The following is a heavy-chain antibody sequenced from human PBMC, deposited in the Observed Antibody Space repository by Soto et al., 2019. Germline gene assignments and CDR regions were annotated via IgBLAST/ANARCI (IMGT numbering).Heavy chain of an antibody. V-gene: IGHV3-30*18. Sequence: GGSLRLSCAASGFTFNNYGMHWVRQAPGKGLEWVVVISYDGDNKYYADSVKGRFTISRDNSRNTLYLQMNSLRTEDTAVYYCAKDLSWSGGPIDYWGQGTLVTVSS. J-gene: IGHJ4*02. CDR1: GFTFNNYG. CDR3: AKDLSWSGGPIDY. CDR2: ISYDGDNK. D-gene: IGHD2-15*01.